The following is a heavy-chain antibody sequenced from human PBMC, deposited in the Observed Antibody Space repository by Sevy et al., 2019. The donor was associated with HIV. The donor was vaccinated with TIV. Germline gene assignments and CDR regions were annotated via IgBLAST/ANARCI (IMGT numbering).Heavy chain of an antibody. CDR1: GYTFTSYG. CDR2: IGAYNGNT. V-gene: IGHV1-18*01. J-gene: IGHJ4*02. D-gene: IGHD4-17*01. Sequence: ASVKVSCKASGYTFTSYGISWVRQAPGQGLEWMGWIGAYNGNTNYAQKLQGRVTMTTDTSTSTAYMELRSLRSDDTAVYYCARGPSKTTVATVDYWGQGTLVTVSS. CDR3: ARGPSKTTVATVDY.